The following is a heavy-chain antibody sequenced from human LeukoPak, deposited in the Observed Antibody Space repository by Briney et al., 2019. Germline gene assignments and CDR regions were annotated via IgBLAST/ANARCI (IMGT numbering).Heavy chain of an antibody. CDR1: GFTFTSYA. D-gene: IGHD2-2*01. Sequence: GGSLRLSYAASGFTFTSYAMSWVRQAPGKGLEWVSAITGSGGSTFYADSVKGRFTISRDNAKNSLYLQMNSLRAEDAAVYYCARWRAFCDTTTCYQPFDYWGQGTLVSVSS. V-gene: IGHV3-23*01. J-gene: IGHJ4*02. CDR2: ITGSGGST. CDR3: ARWRAFCDTTTCYQPFDY.